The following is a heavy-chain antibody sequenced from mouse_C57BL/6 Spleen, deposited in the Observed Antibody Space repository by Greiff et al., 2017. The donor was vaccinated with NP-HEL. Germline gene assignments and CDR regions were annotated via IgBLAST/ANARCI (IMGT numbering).Heavy chain of an antibody. CDR3: ARGFTMITRWFAY. D-gene: IGHD2-4*01. CDR1: GYTFTSYW. V-gene: IGHV1-55*01. J-gene: IGHJ3*01. CDR2: IYPGSGST. Sequence: QVQLQQSGAELVKPGASVKMSCKASGYTFTSYWITWVKQRPGQGLEWIGDIYPGSGSTNYNEKFKSKATLTVDTSSSTAYMQLSSLTSEDSAVYYCARGFTMITRWFAYWGQGTLVTVSA.